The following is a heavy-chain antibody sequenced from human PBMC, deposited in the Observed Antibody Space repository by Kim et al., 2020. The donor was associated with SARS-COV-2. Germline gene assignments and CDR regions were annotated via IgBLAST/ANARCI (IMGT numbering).Heavy chain of an antibody. J-gene: IGHJ6*01. D-gene: IGHD2-2*01. CDR1: GFSISSYY. CDR3: PRLKRHCSSTSCIYYYYY. Sequence: SETLSLTCTVSGFSISSYYLSWIRQPPGKGLVWIGYISYSGSTKYNPSLKSRGFISLDTSKNQFFLKLMSVTAADTAVYYYPRLKRHCSSTSCIYYYYY. CDR2: ISYSGST. V-gene: IGHV4-59*08.